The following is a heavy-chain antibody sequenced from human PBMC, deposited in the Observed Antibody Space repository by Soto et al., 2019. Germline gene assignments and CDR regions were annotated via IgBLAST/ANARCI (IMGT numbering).Heavy chain of an antibody. Sequence: QLQLQESGPGLVTPSETLSLTCTVSGGSISSTSYFWSWVRKSPAKGLEWIGSINYRRTTFYIASLMTLASISIETSKNQYYRSLNSMTAADTAVSYCASLVACNNGNCKFAPCSQWTPVTVSP. CDR3: ASLVACNNGNCKFAP. D-gene: IGHD2-15*01. CDR1: GGSISSTSYF. V-gene: IGHV4-39*01. CDR2: INYRRTT. J-gene: IGHJ5*02.